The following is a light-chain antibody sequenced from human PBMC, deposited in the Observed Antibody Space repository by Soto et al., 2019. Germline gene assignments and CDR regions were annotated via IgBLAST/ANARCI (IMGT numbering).Light chain of an antibody. CDR2: GAS. Sequence: DIQMTQSPSSLFASVGDRVTITCRASQGIRNNLGWYQQRPGEAPKRLIYGASSLQRGVPSRFSGSGSGTEFTLTISRLLPEDSATYYCLQHDSYPRTFGQGTKLEIK. J-gene: IGKJ1*01. CDR3: LQHDSYPRT. V-gene: IGKV1-17*01. CDR1: QGIRNN.